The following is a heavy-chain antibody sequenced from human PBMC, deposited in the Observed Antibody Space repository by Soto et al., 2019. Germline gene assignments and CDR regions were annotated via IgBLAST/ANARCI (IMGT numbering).Heavy chain of an antibody. CDR2: INPNSGDT. J-gene: IGHJ4*02. Sequence: ASVKVSCKASGYTFTGYYMHWVRQAPGQGLEWMGWINPNSGDTNYAQKFQGWVTMTRDTSISTAYMELSRLRSDDTAVYYCARDPGIAVAGTFDYWGQGTLVTVSS. V-gene: IGHV1-2*04. CDR1: GYTFTGYY. CDR3: ARDPGIAVAGTFDY. D-gene: IGHD6-19*01.